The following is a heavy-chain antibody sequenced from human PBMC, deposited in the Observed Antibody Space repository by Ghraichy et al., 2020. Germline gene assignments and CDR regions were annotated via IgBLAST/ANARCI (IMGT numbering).Heavy chain of an antibody. CDR1: GGSFSGYY. V-gene: IGHV4-34*01. CDR2: INHSGST. D-gene: IGHD4-17*01. Sequence: SQTLSLTCAVYGGSFSGYYWSWIRQPPGKGLEWIGEINHSGSTNYNPSLKSRVTISVDTSKNQFSLKLSSVTAADTAVYYCARGLEPRLFAYGDYAVAGIWGQGTMVTVSS. J-gene: IGHJ3*02. CDR3: ARGLEPRLFAYGDYAVAGI.